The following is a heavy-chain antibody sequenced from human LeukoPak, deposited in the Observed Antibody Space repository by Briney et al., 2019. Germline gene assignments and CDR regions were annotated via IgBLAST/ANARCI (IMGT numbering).Heavy chain of an antibody. J-gene: IGHJ5*02. CDR1: GYTLTELS. CDR3: AQYCSSTSCYRRGFDP. V-gene: IGHV1-24*01. CDR2: FDPEDGET. Sequence: ASVKVSCKVSGYTLTELSMHWVRQAPGKGREWRGGFDPEDGETIYAQKFQGRVTMTEDTSTDTAYMELSTLRSEDTAVYYCAQYCSSTSCYRRGFDPWGQGTLVTVSS. D-gene: IGHD2-2*01.